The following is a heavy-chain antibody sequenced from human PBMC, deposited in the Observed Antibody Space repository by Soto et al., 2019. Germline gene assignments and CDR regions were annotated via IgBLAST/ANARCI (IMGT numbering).Heavy chain of an antibody. J-gene: IGHJ6*03. V-gene: IGHV4-39*01. CDR2: IYYSGRT. D-gene: IGHD1-7*01. CDR3: AGTSSHYWYYMDV. Sequence: SETLSLTCAVSSGSISSSTYYWGWIRQPPGKGLEWIASIYYSGRTHYNPSLESRVTISVDTSKNQFSLRLSSVTAADTAVYYCAGTSSHYWYYMDVWGKGTTVTVSS. CDR1: SGSISSSTYY.